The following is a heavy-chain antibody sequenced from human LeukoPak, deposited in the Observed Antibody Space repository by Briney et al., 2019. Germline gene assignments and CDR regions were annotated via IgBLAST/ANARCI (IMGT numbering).Heavy chain of an antibody. D-gene: IGHD6-19*01. J-gene: IGHJ4*02. CDR3: ASGYSSGWVY. Sequence: SVKVSCKASGYTFTSYGISWVRQAPGQGLEWMGGIIPIFGTANYAQKFQGRVTITTDESTSTAYMELSSLRSEDTAVYYCASGYSSGWVYWGQGTLVTVSS. CDR1: GYTFTSYG. V-gene: IGHV1-69*05. CDR2: IIPIFGTA.